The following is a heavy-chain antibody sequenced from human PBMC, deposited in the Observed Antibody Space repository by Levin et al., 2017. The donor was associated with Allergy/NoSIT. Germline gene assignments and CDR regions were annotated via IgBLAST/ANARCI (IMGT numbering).Heavy chain of an antibody. Sequence: GGSLRLSCAASGFTFSSYGMHWVRQAPGKGLEWVAVISYDGSNKYYADSVKGRFTISRDNSKNTLYLQMNSLRAEDTAVYYCAKDFYCGGDCSSYYYYYGMDVWGQGTTVTVSS. CDR1: GFTFSSYG. V-gene: IGHV3-30*18. CDR3: AKDFYCGGDCSSYYYYYGMDV. J-gene: IGHJ6*02. CDR2: ISYDGSNK. D-gene: IGHD2-21*02.